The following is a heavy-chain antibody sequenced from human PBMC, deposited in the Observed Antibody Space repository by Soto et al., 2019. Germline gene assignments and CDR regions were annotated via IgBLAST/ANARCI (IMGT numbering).Heavy chain of an antibody. V-gene: IGHV1-2*02. Sequence: ASVKVSCKASGYTFTGYYMHWVRQAPGQGLEWMGWINPNSGGTNYAQKFQGRVTMTRDTSISTAYMELSRLRSDDTAVYYCARDEEWNYDAFDIWGQGTMVTVSS. CDR3: ARDEEWNYDAFDI. CDR1: GYTFTGYY. D-gene: IGHD1-7*01. J-gene: IGHJ3*02. CDR2: INPNSGGT.